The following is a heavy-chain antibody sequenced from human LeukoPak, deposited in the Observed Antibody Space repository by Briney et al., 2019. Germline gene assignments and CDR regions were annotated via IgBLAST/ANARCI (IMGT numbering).Heavy chain of an antibody. V-gene: IGHV4-59*08. Sequence: SETLSLTCTVSGGSFSGYYRSWIRQPPGKGLEWIGYIYYSGNTNYYPSLKSRVTISIDTSKNQFSLRMNSVTAADTAVYYCARLQSGNTYGIIDYWGQGTLVTVSS. D-gene: IGHD5-18*01. J-gene: IGHJ4*02. CDR2: IYYSGNT. CDR3: ARLQSGNTYGIIDY. CDR1: GGSFSGYY.